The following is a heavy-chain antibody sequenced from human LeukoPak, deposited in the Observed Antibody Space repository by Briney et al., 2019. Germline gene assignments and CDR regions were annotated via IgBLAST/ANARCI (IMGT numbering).Heavy chain of an antibody. CDR2: IYYSGST. CDR3: ARHFGRRDWYYFDY. CDR1: GGSISSSSYY. Sequence: KPSETLSLICTVSGGSISSSSYYWGWIRQPPGKGLEWIGSIYYSGSTYYNPSLKSRVTISVDTSKNQFSLKLSSVTAADTAVYYCARHFGRRDWYYFDYWGQGTLVTVSS. D-gene: IGHD1-1*01. J-gene: IGHJ4*02. V-gene: IGHV4-39*01.